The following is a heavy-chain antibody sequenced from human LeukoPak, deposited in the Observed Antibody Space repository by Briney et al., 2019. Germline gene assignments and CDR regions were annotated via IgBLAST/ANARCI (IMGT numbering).Heavy chain of an antibody. CDR1: GFTFSSYE. V-gene: IGHV3-48*03. J-gene: IGHJ4*02. D-gene: IGHD3-9*01. CDR3: ARGADSGYSSDN. Sequence: GGSLRLSCAASGFTFSSYEMNWVRQAPGKGLEWVSYISSSGSTIYYADSVKGRFTIPRDNAKNTLYLQMNSLRAEDTAVYYCARGADSGYSSDNWGQGTVVSVSS. CDR2: ISSSGSTI.